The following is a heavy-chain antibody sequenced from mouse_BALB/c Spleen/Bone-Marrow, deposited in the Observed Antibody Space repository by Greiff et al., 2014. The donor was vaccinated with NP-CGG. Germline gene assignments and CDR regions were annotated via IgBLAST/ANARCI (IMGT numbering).Heavy chain of an antibody. CDR3: GRGGYDGWYFDV. CDR2: IHPSDSET. CDR1: DYSFASYW. Sequence: QVQLQQSGAELVRPGASVKLSCRASDYSFASYWVNWVKQRPGQGLEWIGMIHPSDSETRLNQKFKDKATLTVDKSSSTAYMQLSSRTSEDSAVFYGGRGGYDGWYFDVGGAGTTVTVSS. D-gene: IGHD2-2*01. V-gene: IGHV1S82*01. J-gene: IGHJ1*01.